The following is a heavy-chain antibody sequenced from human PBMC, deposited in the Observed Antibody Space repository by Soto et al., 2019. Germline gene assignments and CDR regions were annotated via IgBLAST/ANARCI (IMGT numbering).Heavy chain of an antibody. J-gene: IGHJ6*02. CDR1: GFTFSSYG. CDR3: ARDFVVVTAGRDYYYYYGMDV. D-gene: IGHD2-21*02. CDR2: IWYDGSNK. V-gene: IGHV3-33*01. Sequence: QVQLVESGGGVVQPGRSLRLSCAASGFTFSSYGMHWVRQAPGKGLEWVAVIWYDGSNKYYADSVKGRFTISRDNSKNTVYLQMNSLRAEDTAVYYCARDFVVVTAGRDYYYYYGMDVWGQGTTVTVSS.